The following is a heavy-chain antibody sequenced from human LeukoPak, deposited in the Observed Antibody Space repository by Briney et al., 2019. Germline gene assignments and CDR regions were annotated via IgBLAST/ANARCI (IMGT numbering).Heavy chain of an antibody. J-gene: IGHJ6*02. D-gene: IGHD4-17*01. CDR1: GYTFTGYY. CDR3: ARSNSTVTPYDYYYGMDV. CDR2: INPNSGGT. V-gene: IGHV1-2*04. Sequence: ASVKVSRKASGYTFTGYYMHWVRQAPGQGLEWMGWINPNSGGTNYAQKFQGWVTMTRDTSISTAYMELSRLRSDDTAVYYCARSNSTVTPYDYYYGMDVWGQGTTVTVSS.